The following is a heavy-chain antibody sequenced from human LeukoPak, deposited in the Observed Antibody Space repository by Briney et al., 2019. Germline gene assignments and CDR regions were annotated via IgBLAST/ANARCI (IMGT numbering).Heavy chain of an antibody. CDR1: GFTFGDYA. D-gene: IGHD2-15*01. J-gene: IGHJ4*02. CDR3: TRDGGIFNYPYDY. V-gene: IGHV3-49*03. CDR2: IRSKAYGGTT. Sequence: GGSLRLSCTASGFTFGDYAMSWFRQAPGKGLEWVGFIRSKAYGGTTEYAASVKGRFTISRDDSKSIAYLQMNSLKTEDTAVYYCTRDGGIFNYPYDYWGQGTLVTVSS.